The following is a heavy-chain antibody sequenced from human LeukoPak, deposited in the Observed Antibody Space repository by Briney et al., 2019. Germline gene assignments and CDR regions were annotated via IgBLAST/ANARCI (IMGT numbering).Heavy chain of an antibody. CDR2: IYTGCST. CDR1: GFTVSSNY. J-gene: IGHJ4*02. V-gene: IGHV3-66*01. D-gene: IGHD3-16*01. CDR3: ARDRVELRLGEFDY. Sequence: PWGSLRLSCAASGFTVSSNYMRWVRQAPPKGLQWVAIIYTGCSTYYADSVKGRFTISRNNSKNTLYLQMNSLSADDTAVYYCARDRVELRLGEFDYWGQGTLVSVSS.